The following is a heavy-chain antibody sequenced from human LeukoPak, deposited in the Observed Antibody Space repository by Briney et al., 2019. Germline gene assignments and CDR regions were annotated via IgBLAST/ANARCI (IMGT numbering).Heavy chain of an antibody. CDR2: INQDGSEK. Sequence: GSLRLSCAASGFTFSSYWMNWVRQAPGKGLEWVASINQDGSEKYYLDSVKGRFTISRDNAKNSLYLQMNSLRDEDTAVYSCARDGVRDGLYFDRWGQGTLVTVS. V-gene: IGHV3-7*01. D-gene: IGHD5-24*01. J-gene: IGHJ4*02. CDR1: GFTFSSYW. CDR3: ARDGVRDGLYFDR.